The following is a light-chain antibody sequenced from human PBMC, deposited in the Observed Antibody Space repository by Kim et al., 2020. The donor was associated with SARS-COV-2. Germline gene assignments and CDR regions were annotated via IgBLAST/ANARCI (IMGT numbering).Light chain of an antibody. CDR2: GKN. CDR3: NSRDSNDNVV. Sequence: VAWGQTARIKCQGDSLRSDYATWYQQKPGQAQILVIYGKNNRPSGIQDRFSGSSSGNTASLTITGTQAGDEADYYCNSRDSNDNVVFGGGTKLTVL. J-gene: IGLJ2*01. V-gene: IGLV3-19*01. CDR1: SLRSDY.